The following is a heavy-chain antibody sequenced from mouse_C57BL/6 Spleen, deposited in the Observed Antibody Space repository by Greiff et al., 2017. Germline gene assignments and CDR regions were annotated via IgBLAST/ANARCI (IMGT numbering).Heavy chain of an antibody. D-gene: IGHD2-4*01. CDR3: ARNDDYDGNYYAMDY. Sequence: QVQLKESGPGLVQPSQSLSITCTVSGFSLTSYGVHWVRQSPGKGLEWLGVIWSGGSTDYNATFISRLSISKDNSKSQVFFKMNSLQADDTAIYYCARNDDYDGNYYAMDYWGQGTSVTVSS. CDR2: IWSGGST. CDR1: GFSLTSYG. J-gene: IGHJ4*01. V-gene: IGHV2-2*01.